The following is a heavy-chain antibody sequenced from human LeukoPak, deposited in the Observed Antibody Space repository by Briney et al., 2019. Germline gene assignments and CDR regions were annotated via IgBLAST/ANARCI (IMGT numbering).Heavy chain of an antibody. Sequence: ASVKVSCKASGYTFTSYYMHWVRQAPGQGLEWMGIINPSGGSTSYAQKFQGRVTMTRDMSTSTVYMELSSLRSEDTAVYYCAKPDYGDGSAYWGQGTLVTVSS. V-gene: IGHV1-46*01. CDR1: GYTFTSYY. D-gene: IGHD4-17*01. CDR2: INPSGGST. J-gene: IGHJ4*02. CDR3: AKPDYGDGSAY.